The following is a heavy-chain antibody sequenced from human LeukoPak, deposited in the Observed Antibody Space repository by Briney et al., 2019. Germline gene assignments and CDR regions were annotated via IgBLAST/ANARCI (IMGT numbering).Heavy chain of an antibody. CDR1: GFNFNKYD. CDR3: ARVDGLSGEYHFDL. CDR2: IGTIGDT. Sequence: GGSLRLSCAASGFNFNKYDMHWVRQATGGGLEWVSSIGTIGDTFYPDSVKGRFTISRENAKNSLYLHMTSLRAGDTAVYYCARVDGLSGEYHFDLWGQGTLVTVSS. D-gene: IGHD5-12*01. J-gene: IGHJ4*02. V-gene: IGHV3-13*01.